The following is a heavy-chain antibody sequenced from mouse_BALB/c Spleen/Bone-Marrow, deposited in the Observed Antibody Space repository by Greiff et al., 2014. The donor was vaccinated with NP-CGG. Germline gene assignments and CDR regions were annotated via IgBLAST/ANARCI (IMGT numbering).Heavy chain of an antibody. CDR1: GFNINDYY. CDR3: TARDYRYEGYAMDN. V-gene: IGHV14-4*02. D-gene: IGHD2-14*01. Sequence: VQLQQSGAELVRSGASVKLSCTASGFNINDYYMYWVKQRPEQGLEWIGWIDLENGDTEYDQKFQGKATMTADTSSTTAYLQIRSLTSEGSVIYYCTARDYRYEGYAMDNWGQGTSVTVSS. J-gene: IGHJ4*01. CDR2: IDLENGDT.